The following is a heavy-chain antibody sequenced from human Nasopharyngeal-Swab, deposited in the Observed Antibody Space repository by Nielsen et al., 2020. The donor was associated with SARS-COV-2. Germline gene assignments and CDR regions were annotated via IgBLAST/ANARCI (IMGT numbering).Heavy chain of an antibody. D-gene: IGHD3-22*01. CDR3: ARDLSYYDSSGYPGDY. J-gene: IGHJ4*02. CDR2: ISYDGSNK. V-gene: IGHV3-30-3*01. Sequence: VRLAPGKGLEWVAVISYDGSNKYYADSVKGRFTISRDNSKNTLYLQMNSLRAEDTAVYYCARDLSYYDSSGYPGDYWGQGTLVTVSS.